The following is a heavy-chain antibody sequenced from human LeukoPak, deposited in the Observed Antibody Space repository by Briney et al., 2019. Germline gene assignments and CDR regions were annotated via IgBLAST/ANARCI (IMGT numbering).Heavy chain of an antibody. D-gene: IGHD5-12*01. Sequence: SETLSLTCAVSGYSISRDYYCCWSRPPPKGLLEWVSIIYHSGSAYYDQSFKSRVTISLDTSKNQFSMKLSSVTAADTAVYYCARCYCLGYDASGFDPWGQGTLVTVSS. CDR1: GYSISRDYY. V-gene: IGHV4-38-2*01. CDR2: IYHSGSA. CDR3: ARCYCLGYDASGFDP. J-gene: IGHJ5*02.